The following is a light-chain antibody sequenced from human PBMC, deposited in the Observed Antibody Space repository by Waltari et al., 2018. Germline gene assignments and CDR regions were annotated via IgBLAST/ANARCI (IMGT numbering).Light chain of an antibody. CDR3: CSYAGRYTFV. V-gene: IGLV2-11*01. J-gene: IGLJ1*01. Sequence: QSALTQPRSVSGSPGQSVTISCTATISDVGGYNYVSWYPQHPGKAPKLLIYEVSKRPSGVPDRLSGSKSGNTASLTISGLQAEDEADYYCCSYAGRYTFVFGTGTKVTVL. CDR2: EVS. CDR1: ISDVGGYNY.